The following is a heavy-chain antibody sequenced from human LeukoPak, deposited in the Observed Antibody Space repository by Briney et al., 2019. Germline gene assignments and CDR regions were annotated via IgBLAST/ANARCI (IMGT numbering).Heavy chain of an antibody. CDR2: ISSSGSTI. CDR3: AKDLRYSGSYPEIDY. CDR1: GFTFSDYY. V-gene: IGHV3-11*04. J-gene: IGHJ4*02. D-gene: IGHD1-26*01. Sequence: KPGGSLRLSCAASGFTFSDYYMCWIRQAPGKGLEWVSYISSSGSTIYYADSVKGRFTISRDNAKNSLYLQMNSLRAEDTAVYYCAKDLRYSGSYPEIDYWGQGTLVTVSS.